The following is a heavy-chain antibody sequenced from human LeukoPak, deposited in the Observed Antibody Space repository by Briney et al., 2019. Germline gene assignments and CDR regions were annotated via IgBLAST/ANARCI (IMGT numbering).Heavy chain of an antibody. Sequence: PGGSLRLSCAASGFSVSSNYMSWVRQAPGKGLEWVSVIYSDGSTNYADSVKGRFTISRDSSNNTLYLQMSSLRAEDTAVYYCAREGPPASYWGQGTLVTVSS. V-gene: IGHV3-53*01. CDR2: IYSDGST. CDR3: AREGPPASY. CDR1: GFSVSSNY. J-gene: IGHJ4*02.